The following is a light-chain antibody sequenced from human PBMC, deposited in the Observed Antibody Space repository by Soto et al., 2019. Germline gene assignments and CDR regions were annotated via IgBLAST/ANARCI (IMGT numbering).Light chain of an antibody. CDR2: QDS. CDR3: QAWDSTTEV. Sequence: SYELTQPPSVSVSPGQTASITCSGDKLGEKYACWYQQKSGQSPVLVIYQDSKRPSGIPERFSGSNSGNTATLTISGTQAMDEADYYCQAWDSTTEVFGGGTKLTVL. CDR1: KLGEKY. V-gene: IGLV3-1*01. J-gene: IGLJ2*01.